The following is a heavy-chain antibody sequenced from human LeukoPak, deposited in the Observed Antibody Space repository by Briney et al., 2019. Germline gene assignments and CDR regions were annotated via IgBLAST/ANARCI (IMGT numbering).Heavy chain of an antibody. CDR1: GGSFSGYY. V-gene: IGHV4-34*01. D-gene: IGHD6-19*01. J-gene: IGHJ4*02. Sequence: PSETLSLTCAVYGGSFSGYYWSWIRQPPGKGLEWIGEINHSGSTNYNPSLKSRVTISVDTSKNQFSLRLSSVTAADTAVYYCARRLTRGIAVAGPHYYFDYWGQGTLVTVSS. CDR2: INHSGST. CDR3: ARRLTRGIAVAGPHYYFDY.